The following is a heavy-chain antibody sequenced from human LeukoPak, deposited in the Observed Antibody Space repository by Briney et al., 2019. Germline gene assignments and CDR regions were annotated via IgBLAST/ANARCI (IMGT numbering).Heavy chain of an antibody. CDR2: INLSGSP. D-gene: IGHD4-17*01. V-gene: IGHV4-34*01. Sequence: SETLSLTFAVYCGSFSGYYWSLIRQPPGKGLEWIGEINLSGSPNYNPSLKSRVTILVDTSKNQFSLMLSSLTAADTSVYYCARQAVTVTTFKDHYYGLDVWGQGTTVTVSS. J-gene: IGHJ6*02. CDR1: CGSFSGYY. CDR3: ARQAVTVTTFKDHYYGLDV.